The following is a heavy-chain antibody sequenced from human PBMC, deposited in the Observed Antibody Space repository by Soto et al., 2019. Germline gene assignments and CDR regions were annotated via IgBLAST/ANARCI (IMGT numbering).Heavy chain of an antibody. D-gene: IGHD2-21*01. J-gene: IGHJ2*01. CDR2: IIPMLAAP. CDR1: GGSFRTYA. CDR3: ARVGPPSPSVIWFFDL. Sequence: QGQLVQSGAEVKKPGSSVKVSCKASGGSFRTYAINWVRQAPGQGLEWMGGIIPMLAAPIYAQKFQGRLTITADESTTTVYMELSSLTSEDTAVYYCARVGPPSPSVIWFFDLWSRGTLVTVSS. V-gene: IGHV1-69*01.